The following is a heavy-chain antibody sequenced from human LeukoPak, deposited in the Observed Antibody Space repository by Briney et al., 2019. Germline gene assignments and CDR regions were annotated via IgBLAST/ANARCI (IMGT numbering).Heavy chain of an antibody. D-gene: IGHD7-27*01. Sequence: SQTLSLTCAVSGGSISSGGYSWSWIRQPPGKGLEWIGYIYHSGSTYYNPSLKSRVTISADRSKNQFSLRLSSVTAADTAVYYCARVKLGTIDYWGQGTLVTVSS. V-gene: IGHV4-30-2*01. J-gene: IGHJ4*02. CDR3: ARVKLGTIDY. CDR1: GGSISSGGYS. CDR2: IYHSGST.